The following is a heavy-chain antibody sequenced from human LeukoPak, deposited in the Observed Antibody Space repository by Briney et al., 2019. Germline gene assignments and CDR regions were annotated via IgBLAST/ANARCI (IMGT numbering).Heavy chain of an antibody. CDR1: GFIFSNYW. CDR3: ARDRSSWSDAFDI. J-gene: IGHJ3*02. CDR2: IKQDGSET. V-gene: IGHV3-7*03. D-gene: IGHD6-13*01. Sequence: GGSLRLSCATSGFIFSNYWMSWVRQAPGKGLEWVANIKQDGSETYYVDSVKGRFTISRDNAKNSLYLQMNSLRAEDTALYHCARDRSSWSDAFDIWGQGTMVTVSS.